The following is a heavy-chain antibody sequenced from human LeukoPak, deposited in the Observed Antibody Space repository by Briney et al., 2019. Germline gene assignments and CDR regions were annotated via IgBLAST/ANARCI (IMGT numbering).Heavy chain of an antibody. CDR1: GGTFSSYA. CDR2: IIPILGIA. J-gene: IGHJ4*02. D-gene: IGHD5-24*01. Sequence: GASVKVSCKASGGTFSSYAISWVRQAPGQGLEWMGRIIPILGIANYAQKFQGRVTITADKSTSTAYMELSSLRSEDTAVYYCARDPSRWLQGNWGQGTLVTVSS. CDR3: ARDPSRWLQGN. V-gene: IGHV1-69*04.